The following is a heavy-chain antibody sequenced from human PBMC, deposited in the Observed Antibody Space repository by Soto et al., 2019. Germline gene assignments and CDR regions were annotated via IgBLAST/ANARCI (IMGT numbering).Heavy chain of an antibody. CDR1: GGTFSSYA. V-gene: IGHV1-69*13. Sequence: ASVKVSCKASGGTFSSYAISWVRQAPGQGLEWMGGIIPIFGTANYAQKFQGRVTITADESTSTAYMELSSLRSEDTAVYYCARGYDFWSGYTSPQYYYYGMDVWGQGTTVTVSS. CDR3: ARGYDFWSGYTSPQYYYYGMDV. CDR2: IIPIFGTA. J-gene: IGHJ6*02. D-gene: IGHD3-3*01.